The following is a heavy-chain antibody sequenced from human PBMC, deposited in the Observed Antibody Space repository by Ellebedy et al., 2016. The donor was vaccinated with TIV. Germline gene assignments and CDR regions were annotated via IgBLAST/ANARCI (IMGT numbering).Heavy chain of an antibody. D-gene: IGHD3-22*01. V-gene: IGHV4-4*07. CDR2: IHTSEST. CDR1: GGSISSFY. CDR3: ARDRYDSSGYDAFDI. Sequence: SETLSLTCTVSGGSISSFYWTWIRQPAGKGLEWIGRIHTSESTNYNPSLKSRVTMSLDTSEDQFSLKLTSVTAADTAVYYCARDRYDSSGYDAFDIWGQGTMVTVSS. J-gene: IGHJ3*02.